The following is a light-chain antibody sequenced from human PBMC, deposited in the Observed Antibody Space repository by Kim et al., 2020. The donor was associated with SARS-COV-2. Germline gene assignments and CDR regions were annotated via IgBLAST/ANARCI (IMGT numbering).Light chain of an antibody. CDR1: SSNIGSNT. CDR3: AAWDDSLNGPV. V-gene: IGLV1-44*01. Sequence: GQRVTIACSGSSSNIGSNTVNWYQQLPGTAPKLLSYRNNQRPSGVPDRFSGSKSGTSASLAISGLQSEDEADYYCAAWDDSLNGPVFGGGTQLTVL. CDR2: RNN. J-gene: IGLJ2*01.